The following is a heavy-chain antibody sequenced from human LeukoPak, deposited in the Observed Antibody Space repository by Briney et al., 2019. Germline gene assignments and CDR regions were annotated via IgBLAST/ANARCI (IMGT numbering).Heavy chain of an antibody. CDR1: GFTFRNYE. CDR2: ISSSGSTI. CDR3: ARDIANMPGRDSYGYDY. V-gene: IGHV3-48*03. Sequence: PGRSLRLSCAASGFTFRNYEMNWVRQAPGKGLEWVSYISSSGSTIWYADSVKGRFTISRDNAKNSLYLQMNSLRAGDSAVYYCARDIANMPGRDSYGYDYWGQGTLVTVSS. D-gene: IGHD5-18*01. J-gene: IGHJ4*02.